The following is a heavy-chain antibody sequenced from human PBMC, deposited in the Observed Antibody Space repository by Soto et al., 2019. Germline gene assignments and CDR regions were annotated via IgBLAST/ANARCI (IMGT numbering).Heavy chain of an antibody. CDR2: FYHSGNF. Sequence: PSETLSLTCAVSGGSISAAGYTWSWFRPRPGGGLVWIGYFYHSGNFLYNPSLKTRLTMSLDRSNNQFSLTLFSVTAADTAVDYCARAQFYTESGRYNNLMFDTWGQGTQVTVSS. CDR3: ARAQFYTESGRYNNLMFDT. D-gene: IGHD3-16*01. CDR1: GGSISAAGYT. V-gene: IGHV4-30-2*01. J-gene: IGHJ5*02.